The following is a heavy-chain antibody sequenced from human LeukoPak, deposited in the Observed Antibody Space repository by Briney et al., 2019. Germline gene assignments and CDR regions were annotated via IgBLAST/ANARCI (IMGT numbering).Heavy chain of an antibody. D-gene: IGHD3-16*01. CDR2: INPNSGGT. CDR3: ARDYDYVWGSLDY. J-gene: IGHJ4*02. Sequence: ASVKVSCKASGYTFTGYYMHWVRQAPGQGLEWMGWINPNSGGTNYAQKFQGRVTMIRDTSISTAYMELSRLRSDDTAVYYCARDYDYVWGSLDYWGQGTLVTVSS. V-gene: IGHV1-2*02. CDR1: GYTFTGYY.